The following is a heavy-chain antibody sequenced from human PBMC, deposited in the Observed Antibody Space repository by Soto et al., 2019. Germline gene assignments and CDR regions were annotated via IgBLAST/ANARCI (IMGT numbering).Heavy chain of an antibody. CDR1: GFTFSSYG. CDR3: AVCSGGSCYSNAY. Sequence: GGSLRLSCAASGFTFSSYGMHWVRQAPGKGLEWVAVIWYDGSNKYYADSVKGRFTISRDNSKNTLYLQMNSLRAEDTAVYYLAVCSGGSCYSNAYRGQGTLVTVSS. J-gene: IGHJ4*02. V-gene: IGHV3-33*08. CDR2: IWYDGSNK. D-gene: IGHD2-15*01.